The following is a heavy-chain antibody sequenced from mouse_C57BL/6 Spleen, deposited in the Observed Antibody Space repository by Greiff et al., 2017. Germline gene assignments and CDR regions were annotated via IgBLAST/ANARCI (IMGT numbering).Heavy chain of an antibody. D-gene: IGHD2-1*01. CDR1: GFNIKDYY. J-gene: IGHJ4*01. V-gene: IGHV14-1*01. CDR2: IDPEDGDT. CDR3: TGGNYPRNYAMDY. Sequence: EVQLQQSGAELVRPGASVKLSCTASGFNIKDYYMHWVKQRPEQGLEWIGRIDPEDGDTEYAPKFQGKATMTADTSSNTAYLQLSSLTSEDTAVYYCTGGNYPRNYAMDYWGQGTSVTVSS.